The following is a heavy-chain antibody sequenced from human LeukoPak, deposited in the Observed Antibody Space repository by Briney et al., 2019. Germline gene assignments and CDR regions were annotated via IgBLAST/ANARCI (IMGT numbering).Heavy chain of an antibody. CDR1: GGSISSSSYY. D-gene: IGHD6-13*01. Sequence: SSETLSLTCTVSGGSISSSSYYWGWLRQPPGKGLEWIVSIYYSGSTYYHPSLKRRVTISVDTSKNQFSLMLSSVTAADTAVYYCAGHRFSAAARYNWFDPWGQGTLVTVSS. V-gene: IGHV4-39*01. CDR2: IYYSGST. J-gene: IGHJ5*02. CDR3: AGHRFSAAARYNWFDP.